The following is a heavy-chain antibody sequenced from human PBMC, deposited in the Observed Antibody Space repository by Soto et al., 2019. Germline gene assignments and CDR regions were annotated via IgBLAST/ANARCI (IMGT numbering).Heavy chain of an antibody. Sequence: QVQLQESGPGLVKPSETLSLTCTVSGGSVSSGSYYWSWIRQPPGKGLEWIGYIYYSGSTNYNPSPKSRVPISVDTSKNQFSLKLSSVTAADTAVYYCARVAVYYYGSGSYYLNWFDPWGQGTLVTVSS. CDR1: GGSVSSGSYY. V-gene: IGHV4-61*01. CDR2: IYYSGST. CDR3: ARVAVYYYGSGSYYLNWFDP. J-gene: IGHJ5*02. D-gene: IGHD3-10*01.